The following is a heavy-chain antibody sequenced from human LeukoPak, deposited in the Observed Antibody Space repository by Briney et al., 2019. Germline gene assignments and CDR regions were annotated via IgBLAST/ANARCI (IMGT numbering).Heavy chain of an antibody. D-gene: IGHD2-21*02. J-gene: IGHJ4*02. CDR1: GGSISTYY. Sequence: PSETLSLTCTVPGGSISTYYWSWIRQPPGKGLECIGYIYYSGSTSYNPSLKSRVTISVDTSKNQFSLKLNSVTAADTAVYYCARHLTASNFPFDYWGQGTLVTVSS. CDR3: ARHLTASNFPFDY. CDR2: IYYSGST. V-gene: IGHV4-59*08.